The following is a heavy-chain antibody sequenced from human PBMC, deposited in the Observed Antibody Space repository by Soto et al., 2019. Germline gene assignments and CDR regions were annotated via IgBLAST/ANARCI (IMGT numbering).Heavy chain of an antibody. J-gene: IGHJ4*02. V-gene: IGHV3-33*01. CDR1: AFTFSSSA. CDR2: IWADGSNR. Sequence: QVQLVESGGGVVQPGRSLRLSCTASAFTFSSSAMHWVRQAPGKGLEWVAAIWADGSNRHYADSVKGRFTISRDNSKNTLDRQMNSLRAEDTAVYYGASPIFPWEWEVVGHWGQGTLVTVSS. CDR3: ASPIFPWEWEVVGH. D-gene: IGHD1-26*01.